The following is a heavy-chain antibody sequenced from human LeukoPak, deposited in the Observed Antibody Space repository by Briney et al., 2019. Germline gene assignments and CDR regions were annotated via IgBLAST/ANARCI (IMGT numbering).Heavy chain of an antibody. J-gene: IGHJ4*02. V-gene: IGHV3-23*01. CDR3: AKNPKLRSKPY. Sequence: GGSLRLSCAASGFTFSSYAMSWVRQAPGMGLEWVSAISGSGGSTYYADSVKGRFTISRDNSKNTLYLQMNSLRAEDTAVYYCAKNPKLRSKPYWGQGTLVTVSS. CDR2: ISGSGGST. D-gene: IGHD1-7*01. CDR1: GFTFSSYA.